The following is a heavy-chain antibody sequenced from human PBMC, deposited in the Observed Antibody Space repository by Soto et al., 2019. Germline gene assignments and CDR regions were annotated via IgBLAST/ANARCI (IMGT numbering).Heavy chain of an antibody. CDR1: GSTFGIYS. Sequence: EVQVLESGGDLVQPGGSLRLSCAASGSTFGIYSMIWVRQAPGKGLEWVSGISGSGESTYYADSVKGRFTISRDNSKNTLYLQMYSLRPEDTAVYYCAKSLGDRWNTYYFDYWGQGTLVTVSS. CDR2: ISGSGEST. D-gene: IGHD1-1*01. V-gene: IGHV3-23*01. J-gene: IGHJ4*02. CDR3: AKSLGDRWNTYYFDY.